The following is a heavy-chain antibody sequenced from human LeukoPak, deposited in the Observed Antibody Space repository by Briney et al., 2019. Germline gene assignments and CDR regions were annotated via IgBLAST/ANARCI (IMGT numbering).Heavy chain of an antibody. Sequence: GGSLRLSCAASGFTFSSYEMSWVRQAPGKGLEWVSVIYSGGSTYYADSVKGRFTISRDNSKNTLYLQMNSLRAEDTAVYYCARGDSFTDYWGQGTLVTVSS. J-gene: IGHJ4*02. CDR2: IYSGGST. D-gene: IGHD5-18*01. CDR3: ARGDSFTDY. CDR1: GFTFSSYE. V-gene: IGHV3-66*02.